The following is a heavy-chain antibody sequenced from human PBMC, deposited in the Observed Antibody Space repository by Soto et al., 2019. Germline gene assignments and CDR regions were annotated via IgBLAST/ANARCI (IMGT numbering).Heavy chain of an antibody. V-gene: IGHV4-30-2*01. Sequence: PSETLSLTCAVSGGSISSGGYSWSWIRQPPGKGLEWIGYIYHSGSTYYNPSLKSRVTISVDRSKNQFSLKLSSVTAADSAVYYCARVPMYYDILTGYSDYYYYGMDVWGQGTTVTVSS. CDR2: IYHSGST. CDR1: GGSISSGGYS. CDR3: ARVPMYYDILTGYSDYYYYGMDV. D-gene: IGHD3-9*01. J-gene: IGHJ6*02.